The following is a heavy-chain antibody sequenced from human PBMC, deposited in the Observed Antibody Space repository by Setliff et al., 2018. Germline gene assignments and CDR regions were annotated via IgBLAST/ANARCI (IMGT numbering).Heavy chain of an antibody. D-gene: IGHD4-17*01. CDR2: INPSGGLT. V-gene: IGHV1-46*04. CDR3: ARESVEMTTSTRSGFDY. Sequence: ASVKVSCKASGYTLTNYYMHWGRQAPGQGLEWMGIINPSGGLTSYAQQLQGRVIMTRDTSTSTVYMEVSRLRSEDTAVYHCARESVEMTTSTRSGFDYWGQGTLVTVSS. J-gene: IGHJ4*02. CDR1: GYTLTNYY.